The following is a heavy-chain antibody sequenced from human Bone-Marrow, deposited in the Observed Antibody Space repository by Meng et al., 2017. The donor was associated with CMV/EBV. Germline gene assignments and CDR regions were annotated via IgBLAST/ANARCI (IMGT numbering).Heavy chain of an antibody. CDR1: GGSISSSSYY. J-gene: IGHJ6*02. V-gene: IGHV4-39*07. CDR3: ASYHYYYYGMDV. Sequence: SETLSLTCTVSGGSISSSSYYWGWIRQPPGKGLEWIGSIYYSGSTYYNPSLKSRVTISVDTSKNQFSLKLSSVTAADTAVYYCASYHYYYYGMDVWSQGTTVTVSS. CDR2: IYYSGST. D-gene: IGHD2-2*01.